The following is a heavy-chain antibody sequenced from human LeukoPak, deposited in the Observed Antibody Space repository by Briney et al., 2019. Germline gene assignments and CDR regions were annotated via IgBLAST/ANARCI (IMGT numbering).Heavy chain of an antibody. J-gene: IGHJ3*02. Sequence: SQTLSLTCTVSGGSMTSPYCNWIRQPPGKGLEWIGYIYYRGSTNYNPSLESRVTISVATSKNQFSLKLRSVTAADTAVYYCARGDPACDYDTSSYYPYAFDIWGQGTMVTVSS. D-gene: IGHD3-22*01. V-gene: IGHV4-59*11. CDR2: IYYRGST. CDR3: ARGDPACDYDTSSYYPYAFDI. CDR1: GGSMTSPY.